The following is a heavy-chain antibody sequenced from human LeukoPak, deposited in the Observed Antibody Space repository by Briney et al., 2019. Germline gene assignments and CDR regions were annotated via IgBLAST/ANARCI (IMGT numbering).Heavy chain of an antibody. CDR1: GGTFSSYA. J-gene: IGHJ4*02. D-gene: IGHD3-22*01. CDR2: IIPIFGTA. Sequence: ASVKVSCKASGGTFSSYAISWVRQATGQGLEWMGGIIPIFGTANYAQKFQGRVTITADESTSTAYMELSSLRSEDTAVYYCAIVVDYHDSSGYYLDYWGQGTLVTVSS. CDR3: AIVVDYHDSSGYYLDY. V-gene: IGHV1-69*13.